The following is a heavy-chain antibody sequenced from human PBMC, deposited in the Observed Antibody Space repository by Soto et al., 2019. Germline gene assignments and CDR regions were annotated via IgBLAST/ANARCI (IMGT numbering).Heavy chain of an antibody. CDR2: IRRNAYGGTT. CDR1: GFTFGDYA. J-gene: IGHJ4*02. D-gene: IGHD3-16*01. CDR3: TRASSLDFDF. Sequence: GRSLRLSCTTSGFTFGDYALSWVRQAPGKGLEWVGFIRRNAYGGTTDYAASVKGRFTISRDDSKSIAYLQMNSLRTEDTALYYCTRASSLDFDFWGQGTLVTVSS. V-gene: IGHV3-49*04.